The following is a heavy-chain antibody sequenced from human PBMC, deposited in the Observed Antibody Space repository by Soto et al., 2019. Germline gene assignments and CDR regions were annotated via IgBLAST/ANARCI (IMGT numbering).Heavy chain of an antibody. D-gene: IGHD3-10*01. CDR1: GGSFSTYA. CDR2: IIPIFGKP. V-gene: IGHV1-69*12. Sequence: QVQLVQSGAEVKKPGSSVKVSCKAPGGSFSTYAISWVRQAPGQGLAWMGGIIPIFGKPDYGQKLQRRVNITADQSTSTTYIEMSKMRSQDMAKYYFARDKARVELGGNYYYAMDVWGQGTRVTVSS. CDR3: ARDKARVELGGNYYYAMDV. J-gene: IGHJ6*02.